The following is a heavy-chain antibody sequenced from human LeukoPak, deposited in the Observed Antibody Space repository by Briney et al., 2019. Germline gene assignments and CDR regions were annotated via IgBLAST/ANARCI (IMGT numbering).Heavy chain of an antibody. CDR2: ISYDGSNK. CDR1: GFTFSSYA. V-gene: IGHV3-30-3*01. CDR3: ARIYSNGWPDY. Sequence: PGGSLRLSCAASGFTFSSYAMHWVRQAPGKGLEWVAVISYDGSNKYYADSVKGRFTISRDNSKNTLYLQMNSLRAEDTAVYYCARIYSNGWPDYWGQGTLVTVSS. D-gene: IGHD6-19*01. J-gene: IGHJ4*02.